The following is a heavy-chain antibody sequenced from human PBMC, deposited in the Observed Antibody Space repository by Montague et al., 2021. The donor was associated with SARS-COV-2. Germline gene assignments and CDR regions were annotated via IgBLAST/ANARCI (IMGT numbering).Heavy chain of an antibody. CDR1: GGSLSGYY. CDR3: ARGPRITMIVVVITDIWFDP. V-gene: IGHV4-34*01. D-gene: IGHD3-22*01. J-gene: IGHJ5*02. Sequence: SETLSLTSAVYGGSLSGYYWSWIRQPPGKGLEWIGEINHSGSTNYNPSLKSRVTVSVDTSKNQFSLKLSSVTAADSAVYYCARGPRITMIVVVITDIWFDPWGQGTLVTVSS. CDR2: INHSGST.